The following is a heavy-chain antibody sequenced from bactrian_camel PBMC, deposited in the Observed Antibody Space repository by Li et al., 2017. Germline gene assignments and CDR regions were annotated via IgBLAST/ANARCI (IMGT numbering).Heavy chain of an antibody. CDR3: AAADCPSVFSVPSKYDY. D-gene: IGHD3*01. CDR2: IERDGRK. CDR1: GYGYDGYC. J-gene: IGHJ4*01. Sequence: HVQLVESGGGSVKAGRSLRLSCVVSGYGYDGYCLGWFRRAPGKERVGVAIIERDGRKHYLDSVKGRFTISKSFYEATLYLDMNSLKPEDTATYYCAAADCPSVFSVPSKYDYWGQGTQVTVS. V-gene: IGHV3S55*01.